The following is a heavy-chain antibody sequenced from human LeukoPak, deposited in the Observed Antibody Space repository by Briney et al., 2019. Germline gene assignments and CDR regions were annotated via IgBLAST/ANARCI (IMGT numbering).Heavy chain of an antibody. J-gene: IGHJ3*02. CDR1: GFSFSSYD. D-gene: IGHD1-26*01. CDR3: AKSQLVGATFALDI. V-gene: IGHV3-23*01. CDR2: IRGSGGST. Sequence: GGSLRLSCAASGFSFSSYDMNWVRQAPEKGLEWVSAIRGSGGSTFYADSVKGRFTISRDNSKNTLNLQMNSLRAEDTAVYYCAKSQLVGATFALDIWGQGTMVTVSS.